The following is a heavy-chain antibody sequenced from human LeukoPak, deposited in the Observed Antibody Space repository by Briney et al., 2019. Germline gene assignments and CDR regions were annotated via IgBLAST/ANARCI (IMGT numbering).Heavy chain of an antibody. CDR2: IYSGGST. Sequence: GGSLRLSCAASGFTVSSNYMSWVRQAPGKGLEWVSVIYSGGSTYYADSVKGRFTISRDNSKNTLYLQMNSLRAEDTAVCYCVSSSWDHFDYWGQGTLVTVSS. V-gene: IGHV3-66*01. CDR1: GFTVSSNY. CDR3: VSSSWDHFDY. D-gene: IGHD6-13*01. J-gene: IGHJ4*02.